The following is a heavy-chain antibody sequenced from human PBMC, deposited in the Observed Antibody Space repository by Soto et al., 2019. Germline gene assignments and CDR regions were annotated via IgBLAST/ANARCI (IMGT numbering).Heavy chain of an antibody. CDR2: INHSGST. D-gene: IGHD5-12*01. Sequence: PSETLSLTCAVYGGSFSGYYWSWIRQPPGKGLEWIGEINHSGSTNYNPSLKSRVTILVDTSKNQFSLKLSSVTAADTAVYYCARGGRYSGYDYWFDPWGQGTLVTVSS. CDR3: ARGGRYSGYDYWFDP. J-gene: IGHJ5*02. V-gene: IGHV4-34*01. CDR1: GGSFSGYY.